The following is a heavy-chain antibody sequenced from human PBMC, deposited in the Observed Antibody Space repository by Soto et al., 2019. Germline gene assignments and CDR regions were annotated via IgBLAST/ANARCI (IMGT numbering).Heavy chain of an antibody. Sequence: GESLKISCAASGLTFSSYWMTWVRQAPGKGLEWVANIKEDGSEKYYVDSVKGRFTISRDNAKNSLYLQMNSLRAEDTAVYFCARDPFSSNFDYWGQGTLVTVS. CDR1: GLTFSSYW. V-gene: IGHV3-7*01. CDR2: IKEDGSEK. D-gene: IGHD3-3*02. CDR3: ARDPFSSNFDY. J-gene: IGHJ4*02.